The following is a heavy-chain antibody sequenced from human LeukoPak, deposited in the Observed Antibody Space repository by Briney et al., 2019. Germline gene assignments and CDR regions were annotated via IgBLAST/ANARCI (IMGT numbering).Heavy chain of an antibody. J-gene: IGHJ4*02. CDR1: GGSIGSYY. CDR2: IYNSGST. V-gene: IGHV4-59*01. CDR3: ARPSRDGYRYTFDY. Sequence: SETLSLTCTVSGGSIGSYYWSWIRQPPGKGLEWIGYIYNSGSTNYSPSLKSRVSISVDTPKNQFSLRLSSVTAADTAVYYCARPSRDGYRYTFDYWGQGILVTVSS. D-gene: IGHD5-24*01.